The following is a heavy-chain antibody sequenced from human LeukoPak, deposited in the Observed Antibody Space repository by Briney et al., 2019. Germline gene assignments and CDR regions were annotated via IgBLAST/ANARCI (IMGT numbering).Heavy chain of an antibody. J-gene: IGHJ4*02. CDR2: ISYDGSNK. CDR1: GFTFSSYA. Sequence: PGRSLRLSCAASGFTFSSYAMHWVRQAPGKGLEWVAGISYDGSNKYYADSVKGRFTISRDNSKNTLYLQMNSLRAEDTAVYYCARAPPYCSGGSCYLLGYWGQGTLVTVSS. V-gene: IGHV3-30-3*01. D-gene: IGHD2-15*01. CDR3: ARAPPYCSGGSCYLLGY.